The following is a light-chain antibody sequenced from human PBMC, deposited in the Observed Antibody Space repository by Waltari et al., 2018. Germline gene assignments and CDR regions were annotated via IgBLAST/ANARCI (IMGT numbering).Light chain of an antibody. J-gene: IGLJ2*01. CDR3: SSYTSSRHVV. Sequence: QSALTQPASVSGSPGPSITISCTGTSSDGGGYNYVSWYQQHPGKAPKLMIYEVSTRPSGVSNRFSGSKSGNTASLTISGLQAEDEADYYCSSYTSSRHVVFGGGTKLTVL. CDR2: EVS. CDR1: SSDGGGYNY. V-gene: IGLV2-14*01.